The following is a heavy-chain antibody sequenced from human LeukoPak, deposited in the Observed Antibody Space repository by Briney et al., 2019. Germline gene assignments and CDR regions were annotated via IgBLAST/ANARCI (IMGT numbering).Heavy chain of an antibody. D-gene: IGHD1-26*01. Sequence: GASVKVSCKASGYTFTGYYMHWVRQAPGQGLEWMGWINPNSGGTNYAQKFQGRVTMTRDTSISTAYMELSRLRSDDTAVYYCASFSSLSGSWLGHWGQGTLVTVSS. CDR3: ASFSSLSGSWLGH. V-gene: IGHV1-2*02. J-gene: IGHJ4*02. CDR1: GYTFTGYY. CDR2: INPNSGGT.